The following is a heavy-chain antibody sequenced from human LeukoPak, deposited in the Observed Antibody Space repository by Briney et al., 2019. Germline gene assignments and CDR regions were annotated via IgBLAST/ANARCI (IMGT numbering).Heavy chain of an antibody. V-gene: IGHV4-4*07. D-gene: IGHD3-22*01. Sequence: SETLSLTCTVSGGSISSYYWSWIRRPAGKGLEWIGRIYTSGSTNYNPSLKSRVTMSVDTSKNQFSLKLSSVTAADTAVYYCARHYYDSSGYYYGHAFDIWGQGTMVTVSS. CDR3: ARHYYDSSGYYYGHAFDI. J-gene: IGHJ3*02. CDR2: IYTSGST. CDR1: GGSISSYY.